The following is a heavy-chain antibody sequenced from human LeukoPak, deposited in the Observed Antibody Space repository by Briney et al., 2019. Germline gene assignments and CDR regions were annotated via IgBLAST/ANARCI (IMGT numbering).Heavy chain of an antibody. D-gene: IGHD2-2*01. Sequence: PGASLQISCKGSGSSFTSYWIGWVRQMPGKGLEWMGIIYPGDSDTTYSPSFQGQVTISAAKSISTAYLQWSSLKASDTATYYCARRDGYCSSTSCYADYYYGMDVWGQGTTVTVSS. V-gene: IGHV5-51*01. J-gene: IGHJ6*02. CDR3: ARRDGYCSSTSCYADYYYGMDV. CDR1: GSSFTSYW. CDR2: IYPGDSDT.